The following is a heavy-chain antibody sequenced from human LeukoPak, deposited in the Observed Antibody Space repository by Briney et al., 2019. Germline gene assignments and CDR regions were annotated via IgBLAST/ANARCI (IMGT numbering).Heavy chain of an antibody. CDR2: INHSGST. Sequence: SETLSLTRAVYGGSFSGYYWSWIRQPPGKGPEWIGEINHSGSTNYNPSLKSRVTISVDTSKNQFSLKLSSVTAADTAVYYCARGHIVATIYYYYYYMDVWGKGTTVTVSS. CDR1: GGSFSGYY. V-gene: IGHV4-34*01. D-gene: IGHD5-12*01. CDR3: ARGHIVATIYYYYYYMDV. J-gene: IGHJ6*03.